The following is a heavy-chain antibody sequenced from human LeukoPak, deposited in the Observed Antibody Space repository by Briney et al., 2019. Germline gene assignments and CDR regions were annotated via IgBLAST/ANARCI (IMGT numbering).Heavy chain of an antibody. J-gene: IGHJ4*02. CDR2: ISISGSTI. D-gene: IGHD5-12*01. V-gene: IGHV3-48*03. Sequence: GGSLRLSCAASGFTFSTYEMNWVRQAPGKGLEWVSYISISGSTIYYADSVKGRFAISRDNAKNSLYLQMNSLRAEDTAVYYCARDRVEWLRLFDYWGQGTLVTVSS. CDR1: GFTFSTYE. CDR3: ARDRVEWLRLFDY.